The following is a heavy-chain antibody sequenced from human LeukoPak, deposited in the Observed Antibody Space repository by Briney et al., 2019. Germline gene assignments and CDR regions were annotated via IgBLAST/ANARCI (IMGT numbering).Heavy chain of an antibody. CDR1: GFTFRTYA. D-gene: IGHD6-19*01. CDR3: ARESETSGWYDY. Sequence: GGSLRLSCAASGFTFRTYAMHWVRQAPGKGLEWVAFISYDGSDKSYAGSVKGRITVSRDNTRKSLSLQMSSLRSEDTALYYCARESETSGWYDYWGQGTLVTVSS. V-gene: IGHV3-30*14. J-gene: IGHJ4*02. CDR2: ISYDGSDK.